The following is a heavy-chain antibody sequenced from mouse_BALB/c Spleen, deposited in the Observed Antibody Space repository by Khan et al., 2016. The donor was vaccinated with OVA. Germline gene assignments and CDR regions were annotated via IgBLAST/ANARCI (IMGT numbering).Heavy chain of an antibody. D-gene: IGHD2-14*01. CDR2: INPYNDGT. Sequence: VQLKQSGPELVKPSPSVSMSCTVSGYSFTRYLMHWVKQKPGQGLEWIGFINPYNDGTKYNAQFKGQATLTSDKYSSTSYIELSSLTSEASAVYNCVRPVNRCERVVDYWGQGTTLTVSS. CDR1: GYSFTRYL. V-gene: IGHV1S136*01. CDR3: VRPVNRCERVVDY. J-gene: IGHJ2*01.